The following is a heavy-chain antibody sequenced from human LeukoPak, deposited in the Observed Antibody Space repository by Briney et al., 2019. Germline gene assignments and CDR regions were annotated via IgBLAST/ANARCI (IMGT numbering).Heavy chain of an antibody. CDR1: GFTFSSYT. CDR3: ASIAVAGNFDY. Sequence: GGSLRLSCAASGFTFSSYTMNWVRQAPGKGPEWVSSISSSSSYIYYADSVKGRFTISRDNAKNSLYLQMNSLRAEDTAVYYCASIAVAGNFDYWGQGTLVTVSS. CDR2: ISSSSSYI. J-gene: IGHJ4*02. D-gene: IGHD6-19*01. V-gene: IGHV3-21*01.